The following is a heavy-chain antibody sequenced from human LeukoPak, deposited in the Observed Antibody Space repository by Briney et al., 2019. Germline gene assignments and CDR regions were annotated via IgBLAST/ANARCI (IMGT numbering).Heavy chain of an antibody. J-gene: IGHJ4*02. CDR2: IYYSGST. D-gene: IGHD3-3*01. CDR1: GGSISSYY. CDR3: ARAGYDFWSGLDY. V-gene: IGHV4-59*01. Sequence: PSETLSLTCTVSGGSISSYYWSWIRQPPGKGLEWIGYIYYSGSTNYNPSLKSRVTISVDTSKNQFSLKLSSVTAADTAVYYCARAGYDFWSGLDYWGQGTLVTVSS.